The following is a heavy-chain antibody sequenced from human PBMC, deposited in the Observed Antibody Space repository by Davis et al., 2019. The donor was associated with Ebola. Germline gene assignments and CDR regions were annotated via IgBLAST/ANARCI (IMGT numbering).Heavy chain of an antibody. CDR2: IKSKTDGGTT. V-gene: IGHV3-15*07. CDR3: TRDPGPYCTNGVCYSPMGQYGMDV. J-gene: IGHJ6*02. D-gene: IGHD2-8*01. CDR1: GFTFSNAW. Sequence: GGSLRLSCAASGFTFSNAWMNWVRQAPGKGLEWVGRIKSKTDGGTTDYAAPVKGRFTISRDDSKNTLYLQMNSLKTEDTAVYYCTRDPGPYCTNGVCYSPMGQYGMDVWGQGTTVTVSS.